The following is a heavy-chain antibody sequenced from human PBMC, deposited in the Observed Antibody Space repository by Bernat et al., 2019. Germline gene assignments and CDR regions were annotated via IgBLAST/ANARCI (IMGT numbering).Heavy chain of an antibody. Sequence: EVQLVESGGGLVKPGGSLRLSCAASGFTFSSYSMNWVRQAPGKGLEWVSSIISSSSYIYYADSVKGRFTISRDNAKNSLYLQMNSLRAEDTAVYYCASLMVRGSNWFDPWGQGTLVTVSS. CDR3: ASLMVRGSNWFDP. D-gene: IGHD3-10*01. CDR1: GFTFSSYS. J-gene: IGHJ5*02. V-gene: IGHV3-21*01. CDR2: IISSSSYI.